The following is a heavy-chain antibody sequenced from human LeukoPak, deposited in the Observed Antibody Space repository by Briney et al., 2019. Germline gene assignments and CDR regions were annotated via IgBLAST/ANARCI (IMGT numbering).Heavy chain of an antibody. D-gene: IGHD3-10*01. CDR3: ARGTWFGELLSNFYYYYYYGMDV. CDR1: GGSFSGYY. V-gene: IGHV4-34*01. Sequence: PSETLSLTCAVYGGSFSGYYWSWIRQPPGKGLEWIGEINHSGSTNYNPSPKSRVTISVDTSKNQFSLKLSSVTAADTAVYYCARGTWFGELLSNFYYYYYYGMDVWGQGTTVTVSS. CDR2: INHSGST. J-gene: IGHJ6*02.